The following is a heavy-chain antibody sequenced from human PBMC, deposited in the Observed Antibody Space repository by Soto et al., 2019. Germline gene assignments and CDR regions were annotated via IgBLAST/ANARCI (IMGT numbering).Heavy chain of an antibody. V-gene: IGHV4-39*01. CDR1: GGSISSSSYY. CDR3: ARHTPGISISDP. D-gene: IGHD2-15*01. J-gene: IGHJ5*02. Sequence: QLQLQESGPGLVKPSETLSLTCTVSGGSISSSSYYWGWIRQPPGKGLEWIGSIYYSGSTYYNPSLESRVTMSVDTSKQQFSPELSSVSAAETAVYYGARHTPGISISDPWGQGTLVTVSS. CDR2: IYYSGST.